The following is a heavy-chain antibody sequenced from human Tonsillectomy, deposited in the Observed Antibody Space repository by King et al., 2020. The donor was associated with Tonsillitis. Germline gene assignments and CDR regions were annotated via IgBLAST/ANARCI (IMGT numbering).Heavy chain of an antibody. V-gene: IGHV2-5*01. D-gene: IGHD2-8*01. CDR3: AHAIVLNWFDP. Sequence: HITLKEAGPTLVKPTQNLTLTCTCSGFSLSTSGVSVIWIRQPPVKPMQCLALIYWYVDKRYSPSLKSRLSITKDTSKNQVVLTMTNMDPVDTATYYCAHAIVLNWFDPWGQGTLVTVSS. CDR2: IYWYVDK. J-gene: IGHJ5*02. CDR1: GFSLSTSGVS.